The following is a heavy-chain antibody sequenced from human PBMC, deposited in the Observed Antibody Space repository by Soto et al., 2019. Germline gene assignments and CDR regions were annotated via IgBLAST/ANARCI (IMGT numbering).Heavy chain of an antibody. CDR2: TYYRSKWYN. D-gene: IGHD1-7*01. CDR1: GDSVSSNSAA. CDR3: ARAELELSTNPYYYYYGMDV. Sequence: KQSQTLSLTCAISGDSVSSNSAAWNWIRQSPSRGLEWLGRTYYRSKWYNDYAVSVKSRITINPDTSKNQFSLQLNSVTPEDTAVYYCARAELELSTNPYYYYYGMDVWGQGTTVTVSS. J-gene: IGHJ6*02. V-gene: IGHV6-1*01.